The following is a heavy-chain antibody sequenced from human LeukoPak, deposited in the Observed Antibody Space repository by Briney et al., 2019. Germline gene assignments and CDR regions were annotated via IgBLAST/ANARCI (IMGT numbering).Heavy chain of an antibody. V-gene: IGHV1-2*02. CDR1: GYTFTGYY. CDR2: INPNSGGT. J-gene: IGHJ6*03. D-gene: IGHD5-24*01. CDR3: ARGGRDGYNHYYYYYMDV. Sequence: ASVKVSCKASGYTFTGYYMHWVRQAPGQGLEWMGWINPNSGGTNYAQKFQGRVTMTRDTSISTAYMELSRQRSDDTAVYYCARGGRDGYNHYYYYYMDVWGKGTTVTVSS.